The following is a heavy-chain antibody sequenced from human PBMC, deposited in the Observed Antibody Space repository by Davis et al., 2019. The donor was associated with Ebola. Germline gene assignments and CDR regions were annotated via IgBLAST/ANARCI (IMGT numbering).Heavy chain of an antibody. D-gene: IGHD2-21*02. Sequence: ASVKVSCKASGYTFTGNYIHWVRQAPGQGLEWRGGINPKSGGTDYAQKFQGRVTMTRDTSISTAHMELSRLRSDDTAVYYCARATYCGGDCSRYYYYGMDVWGKGTTVTVSS. V-gene: IGHV1-2*02. J-gene: IGHJ6*04. CDR2: INPKSGGT. CDR3: ARATYCGGDCSRYYYYGMDV. CDR1: GYTFTGNY.